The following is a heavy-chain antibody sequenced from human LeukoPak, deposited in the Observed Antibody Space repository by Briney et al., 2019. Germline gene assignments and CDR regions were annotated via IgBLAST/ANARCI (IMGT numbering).Heavy chain of an antibody. CDR2: IYPGDSET. J-gene: IGHJ3*02. Sequence: GKSLKISFKGSGYSFTDYWIGWVRQMPGKGVEWMGIIYPGDSETSYSPSFQGQVTISADKSISTAYLQWSSLKASDTAMYYCARRGTTYYATQDAFDIWGQGTMVTVSS. CDR3: ARRGTTYYATQDAFDI. D-gene: IGHD2/OR15-2a*01. CDR1: GYSFTDYW. V-gene: IGHV5-51*01.